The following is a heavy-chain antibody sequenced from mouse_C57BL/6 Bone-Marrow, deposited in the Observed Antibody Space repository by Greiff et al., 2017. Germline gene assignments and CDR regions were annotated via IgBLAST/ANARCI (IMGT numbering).Heavy chain of an antibody. Sequence: EVMLVESGGGLVKPGGSLKLSCAASGFTFSSYAMAWVRQTPEKRLEWVATISDGGSYTYYPDNVKGRFTISRDNAKNNLYLQMSHLKSEDTAMXYCARYSHFDYWGQGTTLTVSS. CDR2: ISDGGSYT. D-gene: IGHD2-12*01. V-gene: IGHV5-4*03. J-gene: IGHJ2*01. CDR1: GFTFSSYA. CDR3: ARYSHFDY.